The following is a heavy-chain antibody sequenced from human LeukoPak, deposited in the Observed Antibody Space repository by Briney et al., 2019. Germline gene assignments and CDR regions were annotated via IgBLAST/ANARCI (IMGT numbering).Heavy chain of an antibody. J-gene: IGHJ3*02. CDR1: GYTFTTYA. Sequence: ASVKVSCKASGYTFTTYAINWVRQAPGQGLEWMGWINTNTGNPTYAQGFTGRFVFSLDTSVSTAYLQISSLKADDTAVYYCAREIGVAAPLPDAFDIWGQGTMVTVSS. V-gene: IGHV7-4-1*02. CDR2: INTNTGNP. CDR3: AREIGVAAPLPDAFDI. D-gene: IGHD2-15*01.